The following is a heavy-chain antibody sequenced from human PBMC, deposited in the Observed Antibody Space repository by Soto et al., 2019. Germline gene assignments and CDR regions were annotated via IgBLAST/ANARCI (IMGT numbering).Heavy chain of an antibody. Sequence: GGSLRLSCAASGFTFSSYTMSWVRQAPGKGLEWVSVISGGSDITFYADSVKGRFTISRDNSKSTLYLQTNSLRAEDTAIYYCAKGSTVATRHFDYWGQGTLVTVSS. V-gene: IGHV3-23*01. D-gene: IGHD4-17*01. CDR2: ISGGSDIT. J-gene: IGHJ4*02. CDR3: AKGSTVATRHFDY. CDR1: GFTFSSYT.